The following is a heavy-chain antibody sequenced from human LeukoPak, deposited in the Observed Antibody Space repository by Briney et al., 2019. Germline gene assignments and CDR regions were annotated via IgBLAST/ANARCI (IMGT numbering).Heavy chain of an antibody. D-gene: IGHD3-22*01. CDR3: ARLYYYDSSGYFGLDY. CDR2: INPNSGGT. Sequence: ASVTVSCKASGYTFTGYYMHWVRQAPGQGLEWMGWINPNSGGTNYAQKFQGRVTMTRDTSISTAYMELSRLRSDDTAVYYCARLYYYDSSGYFGLDYWGQGTLVTVSS. CDR1: GYTFTGYY. J-gene: IGHJ4*02. V-gene: IGHV1-2*02.